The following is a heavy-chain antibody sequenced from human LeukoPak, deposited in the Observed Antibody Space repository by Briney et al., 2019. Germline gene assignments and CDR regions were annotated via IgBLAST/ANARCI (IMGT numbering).Heavy chain of an antibody. CDR1: GFTFSSYA. CDR2: ISGSGGST. D-gene: IGHD6-13*01. CDR3: AKALVRWQQLVLVDY. V-gene: IGHV3-23*01. Sequence: GGSLRLSCAASGFTFSSYAMSWVRQAPGKGLEWVSAISGSGGSTYYADSVKGRFTISRGNSKNTLYLQMNSLRAEDTAVYYCAKALVRWQQLVLVDYWGQGTLVTVSS. J-gene: IGHJ4*02.